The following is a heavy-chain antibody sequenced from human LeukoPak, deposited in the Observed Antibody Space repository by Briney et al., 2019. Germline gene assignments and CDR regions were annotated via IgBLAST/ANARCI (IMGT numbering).Heavy chain of an antibody. D-gene: IGHD2-2*01. V-gene: IGHV3-53*01. J-gene: IGHJ6*03. CDR2: IYSGGST. Sequence: PGGSLRLSCAASGFTVSSNYMSWVRQAPGKGLEWVSVIYSGGSTYYADSVKGRFTISRDNSKNTLYLQMNSLRAEDTAVYYCAREEYQLLSGYYYYYMDVWGKGTTVTVSS. CDR1: GFTVSSNY. CDR3: AREEYQLLSGYYYYYMDV.